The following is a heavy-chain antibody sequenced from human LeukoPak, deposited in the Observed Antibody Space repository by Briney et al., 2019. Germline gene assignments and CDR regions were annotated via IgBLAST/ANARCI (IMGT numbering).Heavy chain of an antibody. D-gene: IGHD3-9*01. J-gene: IGHJ4*02. CDR2: ISAYNGNT. CDR1: GYTFTSYG. CDR3: ARVGYYDILTGSLFDY. V-gene: IGHV1-18*01. Sequence: GASVKVSCKASGYTFTSYGISWVRQAPGQGLEWMGWISAYNGNTNYAQKLQGRVTMTTDTSTSTAYMELRGLRSDDTAVYYCARVGYYDILTGSLFDYWGQGTLVTVSS.